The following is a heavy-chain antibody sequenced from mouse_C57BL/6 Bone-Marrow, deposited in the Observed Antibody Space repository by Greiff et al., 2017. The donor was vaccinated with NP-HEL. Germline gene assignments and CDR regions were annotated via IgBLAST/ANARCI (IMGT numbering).Heavy chain of an antibody. J-gene: IGHJ2*01. CDR3: ARDELLRFRHFDY. CDR2: IDPSDSYT. D-gene: IGHD1-1*01. Sequence: QVQLKQPGAELVMPGASVKLSCKASGYTFTSYWMHWVKQRPGQGLEWIGEIDPSDSYTNYNQKFKGKSTLTVDKSSSTAYMQLSSLTSEDSAVYYCARDELLRFRHFDYWGQGTTLTVSS. CDR1: GYTFTSYW. V-gene: IGHV1-69*01.